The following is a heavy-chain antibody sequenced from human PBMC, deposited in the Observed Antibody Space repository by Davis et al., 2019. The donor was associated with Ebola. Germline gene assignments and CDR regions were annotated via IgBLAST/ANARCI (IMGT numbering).Heavy chain of an antibody. CDR2: IIPIFGTA. D-gene: IGHD1-14*01. V-gene: IGHV1-69*06. J-gene: IGHJ4*02. CDR1: GGTFSSYA. CDR3: ARHITFGDYADY. Sequence: SSVTVSCTASGGTFSSYAISWVRQAPGHGLEWMGGIIPIFGTANYAQKFQGRVTITADKSTSTAYMELSSLRSEDTAVYYCARHITFGDYADYWGQGTLVTVS.